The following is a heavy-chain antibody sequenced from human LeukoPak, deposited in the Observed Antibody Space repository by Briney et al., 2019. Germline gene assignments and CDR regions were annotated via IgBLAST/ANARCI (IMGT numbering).Heavy chain of an antibody. Sequence: PGGSLRLSCAASGFTFSDYSRNWVRRAPGKGLQWVSSISSTGSYIYYADSVKGRFTISRDNAKNSLYLQMNSLRAEDTAVYYFATLVDEAAIRGNDYWGQGTLVTVSS. D-gene: IGHD2-2*02. CDR2: ISSTGSYI. CDR3: ATLVDEAAIRGNDY. CDR1: GFTFSDYS. V-gene: IGHV3-21*01. J-gene: IGHJ4*02.